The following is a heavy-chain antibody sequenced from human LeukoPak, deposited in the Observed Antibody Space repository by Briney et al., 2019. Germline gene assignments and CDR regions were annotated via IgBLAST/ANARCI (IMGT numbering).Heavy chain of an antibody. CDR3: ASYDILTGYRYFQH. D-gene: IGHD3-9*01. V-gene: IGHV1-18*04. CDR2: ISAYNGNT. Sequence: GASVKVSCKASGYTFTSYGISWVRQAPGQGLEWMGWISAYNGNTNYAQKLQGRVTMTTDTSTSTAYMELRSLRSDDTAVYYCASYDILTGYRYFQHWGRGTLVTVSS. J-gene: IGHJ1*01. CDR1: GYTFTSYG.